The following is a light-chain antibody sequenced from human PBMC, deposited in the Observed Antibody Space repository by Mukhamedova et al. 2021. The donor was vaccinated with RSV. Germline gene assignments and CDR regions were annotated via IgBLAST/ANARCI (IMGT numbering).Light chain of an antibody. CDR2: DVS. CDR3: SSYTSSSTVV. Sequence: ITISCTGTSSDVGGYNYVSWYQQHPGKAPKLMIYDVSNRPSGVSNRFSGSKSGNTASLTISGPQAEDEADYYCSSYTSSSTVVFGG. V-gene: IGLV2-14*04. J-gene: IGLJ2*01. CDR1: SSDVGGYNY.